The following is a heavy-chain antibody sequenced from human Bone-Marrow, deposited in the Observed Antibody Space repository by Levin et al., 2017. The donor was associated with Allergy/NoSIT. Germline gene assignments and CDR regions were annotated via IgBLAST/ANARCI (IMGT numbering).Heavy chain of an antibody. CDR2: IRSEANGGTT. Sequence: SCAASGFTFNSAWMSWVRRAPGKGLEWVGHIRSEANGGTTGYAAPVKGRFTISRDDSKNTLYLQMDSLKTEDTAVYYCCTDFKDLWGRGTLVTVSS. V-gene: IGHV3-15*01. CDR1: GFTFNSAW. CDR3: CTDFKDL. J-gene: IGHJ2*01.